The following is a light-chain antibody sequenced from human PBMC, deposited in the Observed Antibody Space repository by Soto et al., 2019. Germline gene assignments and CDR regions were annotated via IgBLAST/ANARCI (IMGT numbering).Light chain of an antibody. CDR2: DVS. CDR1: SSDVGTYEY. Sequence: QLVLTQPASVSGSPGQSITISCTGTSSDVGTYEYVSWYQHHPGKAPKLMIYDVSNRPSGFSDRFSGSKSGNTASLTISGLQAEDEADYYCSSYASNGDVLFGGGTKLTVL. V-gene: IGLV2-14*03. CDR3: SSYASNGDVL. J-gene: IGLJ2*01.